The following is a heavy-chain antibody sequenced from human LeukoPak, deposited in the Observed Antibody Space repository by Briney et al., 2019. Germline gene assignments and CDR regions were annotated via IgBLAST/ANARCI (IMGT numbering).Heavy chain of an antibody. V-gene: IGHV1-18*01. J-gene: IGHJ4*02. CDR1: GYTFTSYG. CDR3: AGGYSYGELDY. Sequence: ASVKVSCKASGYTFTSYGISWVRQAPGQGLEWMGWISAYNGNTNYAQKLQGRVTMTRNTSISTAYMELSSLRSEDTAVYYCAGGYSYGELDYWGQGTLVTVSS. D-gene: IGHD5-18*01. CDR2: ISAYNGNT.